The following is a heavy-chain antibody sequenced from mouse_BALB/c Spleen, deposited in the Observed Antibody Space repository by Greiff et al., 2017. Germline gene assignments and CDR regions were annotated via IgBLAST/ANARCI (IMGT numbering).Heavy chain of an antibody. D-gene: IGHD1-2*01. CDR1: GFSLTSYG. Sequence: VQLQESGPGLVAPSQSLSITCTVSGFSLTSYGVHWVRQPPGKGLEWLGVIWAGGSTNYNSALMSRLSISKDNSKSQVFLKMNSLQTDDTAMYYCARDRGFREFITTATGAMDYWGQGTSVTVSS. CDR3: ARDRGFREFITTATGAMDY. J-gene: IGHJ4*01. V-gene: IGHV2-9*02. CDR2: IWAGGST.